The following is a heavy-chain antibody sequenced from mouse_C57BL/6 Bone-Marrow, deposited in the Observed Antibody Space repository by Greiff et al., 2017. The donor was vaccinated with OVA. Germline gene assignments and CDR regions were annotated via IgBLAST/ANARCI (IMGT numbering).Heavy chain of an antibody. V-gene: IGHV1-26*01. D-gene: IGHD2-4*01. CDR2: INPNNGGT. CDR3: ARSGLRRGAGFAY. Sequence: EVQLQQSGPELVKPGASVKISCKASGYTFTDYYMNWVKQSHGKSLEWIGDINPNNGGTSYNQKFKGKATLTVDKSSSTAYMELRSLTSEDSAVYYCARSGLRRGAGFAYWGQGTLVTVSA. CDR1: GYTFTDYY. J-gene: IGHJ3*01.